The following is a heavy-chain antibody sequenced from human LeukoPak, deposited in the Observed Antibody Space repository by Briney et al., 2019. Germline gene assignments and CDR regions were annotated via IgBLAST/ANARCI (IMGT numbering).Heavy chain of an antibody. V-gene: IGHV1-18*01. Sequence: ASVTVSFTSSGYTFTIYGISWVRQAPGQGLEWMGWISAYNGNTNYAQKLQGRVTITTDTSTSTDYMELRSLRSDDTAVYYCARVRTYYYDSSGYYFDYWGQGTLVTVSS. CDR1: GYTFTIYG. D-gene: IGHD3-22*01. J-gene: IGHJ4*02. CDR3: ARVRTYYYDSSGYYFDY. CDR2: ISAYNGNT.